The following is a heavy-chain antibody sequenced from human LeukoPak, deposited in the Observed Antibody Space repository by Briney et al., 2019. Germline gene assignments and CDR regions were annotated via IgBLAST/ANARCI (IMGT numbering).Heavy chain of an antibody. CDR1: GGTFSSYA. CDR2: ISAYNGNT. Sequence: ASVKVSCKASGGTFSSYAISWVRQAPGQGLEWMGWISAYNGNTNYAQKLQGRVTMTTDTSTSTAYMELRSLRSDDTAVYYCARGVVVRGGYYYYMDVWGKGTTVTISS. V-gene: IGHV1-18*01. CDR3: ARGVVVRGGYYYYMDV. J-gene: IGHJ6*03. D-gene: IGHD2-2*01.